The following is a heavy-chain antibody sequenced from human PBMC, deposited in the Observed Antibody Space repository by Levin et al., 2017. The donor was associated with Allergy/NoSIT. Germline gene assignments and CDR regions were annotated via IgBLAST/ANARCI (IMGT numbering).Heavy chain of an antibody. J-gene: IGHJ4*02. V-gene: IGHV4-34*01. CDR2: INHSGST. CDR1: GGSFSGYY. Sequence: TPSETLSLTCAVYGGSFSGYYWSWIRQPPGKGLEWIGEINHSGSTNYNPSLKSRVTISVDTSKNQFSLKLSSVTAADTAVYYCARGGGGATLLYWGQGTLVTVSS. D-gene: IGHD3-16*01. CDR3: ARGGGGATLLY.